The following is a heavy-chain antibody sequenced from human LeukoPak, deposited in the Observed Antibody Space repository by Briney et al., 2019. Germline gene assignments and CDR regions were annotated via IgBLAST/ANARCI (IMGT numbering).Heavy chain of an antibody. V-gene: IGHV3-30*03. CDR2: ISYDGSNK. CDR3: ARGHSSSSGSPDY. D-gene: IGHD6-6*01. J-gene: IGHJ4*02. Sequence: GGSLRLSCAASGFTFSTYGMHWVRQAPGKGLEWVAVISYDGSNKYYADSVKGRFTIPRDNSKNTLYLQMNSLRAEDTAVYYCARGHSSSSGSPDYWGQGALVTVSS. CDR1: GFTFSTYG.